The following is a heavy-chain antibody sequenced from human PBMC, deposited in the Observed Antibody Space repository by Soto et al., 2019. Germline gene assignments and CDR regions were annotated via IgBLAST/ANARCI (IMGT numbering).Heavy chain of an antibody. J-gene: IGHJ5*02. CDR3: AKDLPTSTYSSSLGNPVGNWFDP. D-gene: IGHD6-13*01. V-gene: IGHV3-30*18. Sequence: QVQLVESGGGVVQPGRSLRLSCAASGFTFSSYGMHWVRQAPGKGLEWVAVISYDGSNKYYADSVKGRFTISRDNSKNTLYLQMNSLRAEDTAVYYCAKDLPTSTYSSSLGNPVGNWFDPWGQGTLVTVSS. CDR2: ISYDGSNK. CDR1: GFTFSSYG.